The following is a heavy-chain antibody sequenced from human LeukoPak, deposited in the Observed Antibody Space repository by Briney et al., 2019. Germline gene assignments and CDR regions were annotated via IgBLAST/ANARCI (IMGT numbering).Heavy chain of an antibody. CDR1: GLSSSSFA. CDR2: IRGNGEP. CDR3: AKASWVSSTDAVR. D-gene: IGHD3-16*01. V-gene: IGHV3-23*01. J-gene: IGHJ4*02. Sequence: GGSLRLSCAASGLSSSSFAMSWVRQGPARGLEWVSSIRGNGEPFYADSVKGRFTLSSDSSRNTVYFQLNNLRVEDTAIYYCAKASWVSSTDAVRWGQGTLVTASS.